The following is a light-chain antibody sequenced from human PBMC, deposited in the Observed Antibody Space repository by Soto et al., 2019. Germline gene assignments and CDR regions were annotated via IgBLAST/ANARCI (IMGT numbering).Light chain of an antibody. V-gene: IGKV3-11*01. CDR2: DAY. CDR1: QSFRGL. CDR3: QQRHMWPIT. Sequence: VFSQSPRPLSLSPGERATLSRRASQSFRGLLAWYQQKPGQAPRLLIYDAYNRATGIPPRFSGSGSGTDFTLTISSLEPEDSAVYYCQQRHMWPITFGQGTRLEIK. J-gene: IGKJ5*01.